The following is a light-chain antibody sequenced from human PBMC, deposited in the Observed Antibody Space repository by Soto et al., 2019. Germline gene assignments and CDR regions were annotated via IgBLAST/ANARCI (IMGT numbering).Light chain of an antibody. V-gene: IGKV1-39*01. CDR3: HQTYSPPDT. CDR2: EAS. Sequence: DIRMTQSPSSLSASVGHRVTITCRASQSIDTHLNWYQQHPGKAPNALIYEASNLQGGVPSRFSGSGSGTDFTLTISGLQPDDSATYYCHQTYSPPDTFGQGTKVDIK. CDR1: QSIDTH. J-gene: IGKJ1*01.